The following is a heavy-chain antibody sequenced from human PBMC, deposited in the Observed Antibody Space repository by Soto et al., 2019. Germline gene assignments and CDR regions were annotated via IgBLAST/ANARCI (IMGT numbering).Heavy chain of an antibody. CDR3: ARESWITTKRMDV. V-gene: IGHV1-3*01. Sequence: QVQLVQSGAEVKKPGASVKVSCKASGYTLTDCGMHWVRQAAGERLEWMGWINAGNGDTKYSQKFQGRVTFTSDTSANTAYMDVSGLRSEDTAVYYCARESWITTKRMDVWGQGTTVTVSS. CDR1: GYTLTDCG. CDR2: INAGNGDT. D-gene: IGHD6-13*01. J-gene: IGHJ6*02.